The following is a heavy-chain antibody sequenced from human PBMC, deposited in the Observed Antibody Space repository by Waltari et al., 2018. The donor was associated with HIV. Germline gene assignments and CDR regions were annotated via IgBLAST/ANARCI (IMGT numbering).Heavy chain of an antibody. Sequence: QLQLQESGPGLVKPSETLSLTCTVSGGSISSSSYYWGWIRQPPGKGLEWIGSIYYSGSTYYNPSLKSRVTISVDTSKNQFSLKLSSVTAADTAVYYCACRGFTIFGVVRTHYFDYWGQGTLVTVSS. CDR2: IYYSGST. V-gene: IGHV4-39*07. CDR3: ACRGFTIFGVVRTHYFDY. CDR1: GGSISSSSYY. D-gene: IGHD3-3*01. J-gene: IGHJ4*02.